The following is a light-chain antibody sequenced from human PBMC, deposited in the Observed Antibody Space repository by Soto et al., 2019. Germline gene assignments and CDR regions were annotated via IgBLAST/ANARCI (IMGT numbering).Light chain of an antibody. V-gene: IGLV2-14*01. Sequence: QSALTQPASVSGSPGQSITISCTGTSSDVGGYNYVSWYQQHPGKAPKLMIYDVSNRPSGVSNRFSGSKSGNTASLNISGLQAEDEADYYCSSYTSSSTQVVFGGGTKLTDL. CDR2: DVS. CDR3: SSYTSSSTQVV. CDR1: SSDVGGYNY. J-gene: IGLJ2*01.